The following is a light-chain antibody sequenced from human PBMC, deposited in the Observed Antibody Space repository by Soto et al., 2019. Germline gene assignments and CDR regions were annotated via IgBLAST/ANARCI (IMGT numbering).Light chain of an antibody. CDR2: GAS. CDR3: QHYNNWHEYT. CDR1: RSVGNS. J-gene: IGKJ2*01. Sequence: VVWTQSRGTLSVSPGEGVTLSCRASRSVGNSMAWYRQKPGQVPRLLIFGASTRVTGIPARFSGSGSGTEFTLTITRLQSDHFAVYYCQHYNNWHEYTFGPGTKLEIK. V-gene: IGKV3-15*01.